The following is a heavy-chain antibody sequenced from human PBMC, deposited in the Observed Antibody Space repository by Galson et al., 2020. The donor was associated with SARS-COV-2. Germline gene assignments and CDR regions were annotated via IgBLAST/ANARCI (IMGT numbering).Heavy chain of an antibody. Sequence: ASVKVSCKASGYTFTSYYMHWVRQAPGQGLEWMGIINPSGGSTSYAQKFQGRVTMTRDTSTSTVYMELSSLRSEDTAVYYCARDPLSNGDYVWFDPWGQGTLVTVSS. CDR1: GYTFTSYY. D-gene: IGHD4-17*01. CDR2: INPSGGST. V-gene: IGHV1-46*01. CDR3: ARDPLSNGDYVWFDP. J-gene: IGHJ5*02.